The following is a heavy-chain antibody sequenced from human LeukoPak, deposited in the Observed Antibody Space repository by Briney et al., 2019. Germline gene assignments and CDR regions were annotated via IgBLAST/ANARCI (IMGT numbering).Heavy chain of an antibody. CDR2: MHHSGSA. Sequence: SETLSLTCSVSGGSISDYFWSWVRQSPGKGLEWIGFMHHSGSANSNPSLRSRVSISMDTSKNLFSLRLRSVTAADTAVYFCARGRVSSSTWYSTYYYYFYMDVWGKGTTVTVSS. CDR3: ARGRVSSSTWYSTYYYYFYMDV. CDR1: GGSISDYF. D-gene: IGHD1-1*01. V-gene: IGHV4-59*01. J-gene: IGHJ6*03.